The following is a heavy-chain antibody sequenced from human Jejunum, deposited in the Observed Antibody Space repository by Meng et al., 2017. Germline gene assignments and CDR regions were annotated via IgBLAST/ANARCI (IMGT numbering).Heavy chain of an antibody. CDR3: AREVFYYDCSGYYRGRFDY. J-gene: IGHJ4*02. CDR2: TYYKSKWYN. CDR1: GDSVSRDSFT. D-gene: IGHD3-22*01. Sequence: SQTLSLTCVIPGDSVSRDSFTWNWIRQSPSSGLEWLGRTYYKSKWYNDYAVSVKSRITFSPDTSNNQFSLQLNSVTPEDAAVYYCAREVFYYDCSGYYRGRFDYWGQGTLVTVSS. V-gene: IGHV6-1*01.